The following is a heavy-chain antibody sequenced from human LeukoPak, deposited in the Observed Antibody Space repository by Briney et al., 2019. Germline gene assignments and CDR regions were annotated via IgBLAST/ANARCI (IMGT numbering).Heavy chain of an antibody. CDR1: GFTFSSYA. CDR2: ISGSGGST. V-gene: IGHV3-23*01. J-gene: IGHJ4*02. CDR3: ARSHYYNSDYRSYHFDY. D-gene: IGHD3-22*01. Sequence: GGSLRLSCAASGFTFSSYAMSWVRQAPGKGLEWVSAISGSGGSTYYADSVKGRFTISRDNSKNTLHLQMNSLRAEDTAVYYCARSHYYNSDYRSYHFDYWGQGTLVTVSS.